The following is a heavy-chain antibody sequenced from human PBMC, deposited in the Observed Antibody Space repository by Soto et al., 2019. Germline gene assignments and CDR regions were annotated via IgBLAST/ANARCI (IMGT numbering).Heavy chain of an antibody. CDR2: ISYDGSNK. J-gene: IGHJ6*02. Sequence: GGSLRLSCAASGFTFSSYGMHWVRQAPGKGLEWVAVISYDGSNKYYADSVKGRFTISRDNSKNTLYLQMNSLRAEDTAVYYCAKDRPPYDIGSYGMDVWGQGTTVTVSS. D-gene: IGHD3-9*01. CDR3: AKDRPPYDIGSYGMDV. CDR1: GFTFSSYG. V-gene: IGHV3-30*18.